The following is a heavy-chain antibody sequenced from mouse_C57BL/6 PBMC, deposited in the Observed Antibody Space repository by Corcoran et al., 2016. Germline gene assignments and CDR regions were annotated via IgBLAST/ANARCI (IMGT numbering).Heavy chain of an antibody. CDR1: GDTFTDYY. J-gene: IGHJ4*01. D-gene: IGHD3-2*02. V-gene: IGHV1-26*01. Sequence: EVQLQQSGPELVKPGASVKISCKASGDTFTDYYMNWVKQSHGKSLEWIGDINPNNGGTSYNQKFKGKATLTVDKSSSTAYMELRSLTSEDSAVYYCARRAQASAMDYWGQGTSVTVSS. CDR3: ARRAQASAMDY. CDR2: INPNNGGT.